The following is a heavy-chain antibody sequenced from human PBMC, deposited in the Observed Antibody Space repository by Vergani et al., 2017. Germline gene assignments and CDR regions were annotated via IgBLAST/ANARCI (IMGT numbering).Heavy chain of an antibody. CDR3: AKVAYYDSSGYYSEPYAFDI. CDR1: GFTFSSYA. CDR2: ISGSGGST. J-gene: IGHJ3*02. D-gene: IGHD3-22*01. V-gene: IGHV3-23*01. Sequence: EVQLLESGGGLVQPGGSLRLSCAASGFTFSSYAMSWVRQAPGKGLEWVSAISGSGGSTYYADSVKGRFTISRDNSKNTLYLQMNSLRAEDTAVYYCAKVAYYDSSGYYSEPYAFDIWGQGTMVTVSS.